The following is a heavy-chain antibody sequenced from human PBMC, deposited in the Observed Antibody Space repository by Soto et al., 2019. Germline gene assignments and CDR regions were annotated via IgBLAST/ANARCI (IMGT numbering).Heavy chain of an antibody. CDR3: ATKGDYGGWFDP. CDR1: GASIRDKY. D-gene: IGHD3-10*01. J-gene: IGHJ5*02. V-gene: IGHV4-4*07. CDR2: ISNGGTT. Sequence: SETLSLTCSISGASIRDKYWSWLRQSAEKGLEFIGRISNGGTTIYNPSLKGRVTMSLDTSKTHFSLKLTSVTAADTAVYYCATKGDYGGWFDPWGQGTLVTVSS.